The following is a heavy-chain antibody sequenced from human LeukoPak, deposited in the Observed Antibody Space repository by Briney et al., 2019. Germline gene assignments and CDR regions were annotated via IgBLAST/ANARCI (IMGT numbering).Heavy chain of an antibody. V-gene: IGHV1-69*01. CDR2: IIPIFGTA. CDR1: GGTFSSYA. Sequence: GASVKVSCKASGGTFSSYAISWVRQAPGQGLVWMGGIIPIFGTANYAQKFQGRVTITADESTSTAYMELSSLRSEDTAVYYCARGPFIGAFDIWGQGTMVTVSS. D-gene: IGHD2-15*01. J-gene: IGHJ3*02. CDR3: ARGPFIGAFDI.